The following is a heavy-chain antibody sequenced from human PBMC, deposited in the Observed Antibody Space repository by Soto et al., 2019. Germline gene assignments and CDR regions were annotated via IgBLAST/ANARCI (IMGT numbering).Heavy chain of an antibody. CDR2: IYSGGST. CDR3: ARALYGGNYDY. V-gene: IGHV3-53*01. CDR1: GFTVSSNY. Sequence: EVQLVESGGGLIQPGGYLRLSCATSGFTVSSNYMSWVRQAPGKGLEWVSVIYSGGSTYYADSVKGRFTISRDNSKNTLYLQMNSLRAEDTAVYYCARALYGGNYDYWGHGTLVTVSS. D-gene: IGHD4-17*01. J-gene: IGHJ4*01.